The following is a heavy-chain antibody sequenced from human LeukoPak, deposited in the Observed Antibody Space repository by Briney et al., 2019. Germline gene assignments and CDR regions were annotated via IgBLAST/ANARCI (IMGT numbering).Heavy chain of an antibody. Sequence: GGSPTLSRTASGSSFSTYGVRCARQAPGKGLEWVSAISGSGGSTYYADSVKGPFTISRDNSKNTLYLQMNSLRANDTAVYYCAKGVGDCHYRIVNDYAFDIWGQGTMVTVSS. CDR1: GSSFSTYG. CDR3: AKGVGDCHYRIVNDYAFDI. J-gene: IGHJ3*02. CDR2: ISGSGGST. V-gene: IGHV3-23*01. D-gene: IGHD2-21*01.